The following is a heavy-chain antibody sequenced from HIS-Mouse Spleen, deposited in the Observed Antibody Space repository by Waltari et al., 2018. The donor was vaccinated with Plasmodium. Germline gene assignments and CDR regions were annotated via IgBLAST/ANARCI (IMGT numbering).Heavy chain of an antibody. J-gene: IGHJ4*02. Sequence: QVTLRESGPALVKPTQTLTLTCTFSGFSLSTSGMCVSWIRQPPGKALEWLARIDWDDDKYYRTSLKTRLTISKETSKSQVVLTMTNMDPGDTATYYCARHKKRGQLVRGYFDYWGRGTLVTVSS. CDR2: IDWDDDK. D-gene: IGHD6-6*01. V-gene: IGHV2-70*15. CDR1: GFSLSTSGMC. CDR3: ARHKKRGQLVRGYFDY.